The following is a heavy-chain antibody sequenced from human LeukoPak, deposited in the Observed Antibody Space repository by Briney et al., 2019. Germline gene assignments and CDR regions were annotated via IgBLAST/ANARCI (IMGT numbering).Heavy chain of an antibody. CDR2: VSGSGSTV. CDR3: VRQFAS. J-gene: IGHJ4*02. Sequence: GSLRLSCAASGFTFSSYSMNWVRQLPGKRLEWVAYVSGSGSTVYYADSVKGRFTISRDNGKSSLYLQMNSLRVEDTALYYCVRQFASWGQGTLVTVSS. V-gene: IGHV3-48*01. CDR1: GFTFSSYS.